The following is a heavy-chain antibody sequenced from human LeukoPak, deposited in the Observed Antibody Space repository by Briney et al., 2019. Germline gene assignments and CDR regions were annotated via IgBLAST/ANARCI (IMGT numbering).Heavy chain of an antibody. CDR2: ISGSGATT. CDR3: AKRVSGTTFY. V-gene: IGHV3-23*01. Sequence: GGSLRLSCAASGFTFSSYVMSWVRQAPGKGPEWVSAISGSGATTYYADSVKGRFTISRDNSKNTLYPHMNSLRAEDTAVYYCAKRVSGTTFYWGQGTLVTVSS. CDR1: GFTFSSYV. J-gene: IGHJ4*02. D-gene: IGHD1-1*01.